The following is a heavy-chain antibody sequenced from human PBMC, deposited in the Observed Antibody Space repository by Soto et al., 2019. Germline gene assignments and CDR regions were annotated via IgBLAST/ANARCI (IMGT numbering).Heavy chain of an antibody. V-gene: IGHV3-23*01. CDR2: INSSGDST. CDR3: AKVDVSTAGSFDY. CDR1: GFTVSRHG. J-gene: IGHJ4*02. D-gene: IGHD2-15*01. Sequence: GGSLRLSRVASGFTVSRHGLSWVRQAAGKGLEWVSTINSSGDSTFYADSVKGRFTISRDNSKNTVYLQMNSLSVGDTAVYLCAKVDVSTAGSFDYWGQGALVTVSS.